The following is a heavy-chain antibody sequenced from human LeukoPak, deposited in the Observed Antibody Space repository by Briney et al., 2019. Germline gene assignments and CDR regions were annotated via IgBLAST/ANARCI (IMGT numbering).Heavy chain of an antibody. D-gene: IGHD1-26*01. V-gene: IGHV3-30*04. CDR3: ARGRYSAKYHSEFSDS. J-gene: IGHJ4*02. CDR2: ISYDGSDK. CDR1: GFTFSTYA. Sequence: QPGGSLRLSCAASGFTFSTYAMHWVRQAPGKGLEWLAVISYDGSDKYYADSVKGRFTISRDNSKNTLYLQMSSLRAEDTAMYYCARGRYSAKYHSEFSDSWGQGTLVTVSS.